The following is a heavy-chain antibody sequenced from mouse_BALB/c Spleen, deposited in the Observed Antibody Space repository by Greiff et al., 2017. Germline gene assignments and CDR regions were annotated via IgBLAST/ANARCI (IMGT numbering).Heavy chain of an antibody. Sequence: EVQLVESGGGLVKPGGSLKLSCAASGFTFSSYAMSWVRQTPEKRLEWVASISSGGSTYYPDSVKGRFTISRDNARNILYLQMSSLRSEDTAMYYCARGPGYDDYFDYWGQGTTLTVSS. J-gene: IGHJ2*01. CDR2: ISSGGST. V-gene: IGHV5-6-5*01. D-gene: IGHD2-2*01. CDR1: GFTFSSYA. CDR3: ARGPGYDDYFDY.